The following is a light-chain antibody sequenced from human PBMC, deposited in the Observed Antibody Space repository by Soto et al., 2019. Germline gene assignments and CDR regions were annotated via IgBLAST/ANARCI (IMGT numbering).Light chain of an antibody. J-gene: IGKJ2*01. Sequence: EIVLTQSPGTLSLSPGDRATLSCRASQSVSSSYLAWYQQKPGQAPRLLIYGASSSATGIPDRFSGSGSGTDFTLTISRLEPEDCAVYYCQQYDTSPFTFGQGTKLEIK. CDR1: QSVSSSY. CDR2: GAS. CDR3: QQYDTSPFT. V-gene: IGKV3-20*01.